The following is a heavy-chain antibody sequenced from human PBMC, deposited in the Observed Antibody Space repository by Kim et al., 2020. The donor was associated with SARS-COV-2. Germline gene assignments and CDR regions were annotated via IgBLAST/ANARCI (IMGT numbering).Heavy chain of an antibody. J-gene: IGHJ3*02. CDR3: ARGPPYSESYWDAFDM. Sequence: GGSLRLSCAASGLTLSGSAMHWVRQASGTGLEWVGRIRSKSNSYETAYAASVEGRFTISRDDSKNTAYLQMNSLKNEDTAVYYCARGPPYSESYWDAFDMWGQRAMVTVSS. CDR2: IRSKSNSYET. D-gene: IGHD1-26*01. CDR1: GLTLSGSA. V-gene: IGHV3-73*01.